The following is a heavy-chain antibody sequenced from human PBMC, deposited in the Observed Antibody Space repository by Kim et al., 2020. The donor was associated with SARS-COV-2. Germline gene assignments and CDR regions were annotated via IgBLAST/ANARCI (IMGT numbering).Heavy chain of an antibody. CDR3: ARDGLHYDILTGYYPQDYYYYYGMAV. V-gene: IGHV3-30*04. Sequence: GGSLRLSCAASGFTFSSYAMHWVRQAPGKGLEWVAVISYDGSNKYYADSVKGRFTISRDNSKNTLYLQMNSLRAEDTAVYYCARDGLHYDILTGYYPQDYYYYYGMAVWGQGTTVTVSS. CDR2: ISYDGSNK. J-gene: IGHJ6*02. D-gene: IGHD3-9*01. CDR1: GFTFSSYA.